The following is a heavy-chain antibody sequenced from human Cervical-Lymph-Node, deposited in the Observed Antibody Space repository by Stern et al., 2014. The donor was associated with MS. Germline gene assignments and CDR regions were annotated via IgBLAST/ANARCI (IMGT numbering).Heavy chain of an antibody. J-gene: IGHJ6*02. CDR3: ARQRYSSRYYYGMDV. V-gene: IGHV1-18*01. Sequence: VQLVESGAEVKKPGASVKVSCKASGYPFTSYDISWVRQAPGQGLEWMGWISAYNGHTNYAPKLQGRVTMTTDTSTSTAYMELRSLRSDDTAVYYCARQRYSSRYYYGMDVWGQGTTVTVSS. D-gene: IGHD6-13*01. CDR2: ISAYNGHT. CDR1: GYPFTSYD.